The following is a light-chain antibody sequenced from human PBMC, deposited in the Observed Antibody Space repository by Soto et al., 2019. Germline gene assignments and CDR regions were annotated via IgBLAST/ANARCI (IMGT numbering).Light chain of an antibody. Sequence: EIVLTQSPATLSLSPGERATRSCRASQSVSSYLAWYQQKPGQAPRLLIYDLSNRATGIPARFRGSGSGTDFTLTISSLAPEDCAVYYCQQRSNWPLTFGGGTKVEI. J-gene: IGKJ4*01. CDR1: QSVSSY. CDR3: QQRSNWPLT. V-gene: IGKV3-11*01. CDR2: DLS.